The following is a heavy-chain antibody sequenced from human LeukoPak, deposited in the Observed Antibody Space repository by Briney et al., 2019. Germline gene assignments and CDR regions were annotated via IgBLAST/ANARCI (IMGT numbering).Heavy chain of an antibody. CDR2: ISGSSDYI. CDR3: ARDRYQIAVAILDY. V-gene: IGHV3-21*01. D-gene: IGHD6-19*01. CDR1: GITFSSYS. Sequence: GGSVRLSCAASGITFSSYSMNWVRQAPGKGLEWVSSISGSSDYIYYADSVKGRFTISRDNAKNSLYLQMNSLTAEDTAVYYCARDRYQIAVAILDYWGQGTLVTVSS. J-gene: IGHJ4*02.